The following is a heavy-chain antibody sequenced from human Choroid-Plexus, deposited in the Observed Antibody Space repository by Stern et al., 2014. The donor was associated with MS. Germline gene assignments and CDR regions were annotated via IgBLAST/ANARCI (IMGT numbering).Heavy chain of an antibody. CDR1: GFTFGSCA. D-gene: IGHD2/OR15-2a*01. J-gene: IGHJ5*02. CDR3: AKDRQYLTYFFDH. CDR2: VSYDGSNK. V-gene: IGHV3-30*18. Sequence: QVQLVESGGGVDQPGGPLRLSCVASGFTFGSCAMHWVRQAPGKGLEWVAGVSYDGSNKYYADSVKGRFTISRDNSQNTLYMQMSSLRPEDTAVYYCAKDRQYLTYFFDHWGQGSLVTVSS.